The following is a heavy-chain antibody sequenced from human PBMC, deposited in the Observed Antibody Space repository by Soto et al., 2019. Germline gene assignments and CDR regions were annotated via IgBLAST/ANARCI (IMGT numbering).Heavy chain of an antibody. J-gene: IGHJ2*01. V-gene: IGHV3-30-3*01. CDR2: TSYDESNQ. CDR1: GFTFSSYA. D-gene: IGHD5-12*01. Sequence: QVQLAESGGGVVQPGRSLRLSCAASGFTFSSYAVHWVRQAPGKGLEWVAVTSYDESNQYYADSVKGRFTISRDNSKNTLFLQRNNLRAEDTAVYYCARDPGWLQFLYYFDLWGRGTLVTVPS. CDR3: ARDPGWLQFLYYFDL.